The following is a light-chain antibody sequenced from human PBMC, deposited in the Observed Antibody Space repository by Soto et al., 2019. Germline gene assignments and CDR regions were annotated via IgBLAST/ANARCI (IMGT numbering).Light chain of an antibody. CDR3: CSYAGSSTFVV. J-gene: IGLJ2*01. CDR2: EVS. CDR1: SSDVGSYNL. Sequence: QSALTQPASVSGSPGQSITISCTGTSSDVGSYNLVSWYQQHPGKAPKLMIYEVSKRPSGVSNRFSGSKSGNTASLTISGFQAEDEVDYYCCSYAGSSTFVVFGGGTKVTVL. V-gene: IGLV2-23*02.